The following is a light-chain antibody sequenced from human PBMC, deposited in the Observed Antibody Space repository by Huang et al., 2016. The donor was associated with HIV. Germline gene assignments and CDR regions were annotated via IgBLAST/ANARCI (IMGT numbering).Light chain of an antibody. V-gene: IGKV1-39*01. CDR3: QQSYTTPLT. CDR2: GTS. CDR1: QTISTY. J-gene: IGKJ4*01. Sequence: DIQMTQSPSSLSASVGDRVAITCRASQTISTYLHWYQQKPWKAPKLLIYGTSNLQSGVPSRFSGSGSGTDFTLTISTLQPEDFATYFCQQSYTTPLTFGGGTKVEFK.